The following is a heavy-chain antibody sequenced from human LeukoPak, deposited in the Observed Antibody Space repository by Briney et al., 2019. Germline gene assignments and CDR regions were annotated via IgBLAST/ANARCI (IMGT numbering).Heavy chain of an antibody. V-gene: IGHV1-2*06. CDR1: GYTFTSYY. J-gene: IGHJ5*02. CDR3: ARGSPTYYYDSSGYYYDWFDP. D-gene: IGHD3-22*01. Sequence: ASVKVSCKASGYTFTSYYMHWVRQAPGQGLEWMGRINPNSGGTNYAQKFQGRVTMTRDTSISTAYMELSRLRSDDTAVYYCARGSPTYYYDSSGYYYDWFDPWGQGTLVTVSS. CDR2: INPNSGGT.